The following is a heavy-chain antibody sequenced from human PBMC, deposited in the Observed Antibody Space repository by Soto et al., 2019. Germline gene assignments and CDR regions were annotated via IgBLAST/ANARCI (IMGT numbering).Heavy chain of an antibody. J-gene: IGHJ5*02. V-gene: IGHV3-48*03. D-gene: IGHD2-2*02. CDR1: GCTCNSHE. CDR2: FSRSGGAI. CDR3: ARSWGLYCSSSRCYSPLFDP. Sequence: EVQLVESGGGLVQPGGSLRLSCAGSGCTCNSHEMPWVRQAPGQRLEWISSFSRSGGAIYYADSVKGRFTVSRDNAKNSLYLQMKSLRAEDTAVYYCARSWGLYCSSSRCYSPLFDPCGRGNLGTVSS.